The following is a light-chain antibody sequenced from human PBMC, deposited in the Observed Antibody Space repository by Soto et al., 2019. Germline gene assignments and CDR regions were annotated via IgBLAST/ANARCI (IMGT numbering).Light chain of an antibody. J-gene: IGLJ1*01. CDR1: SSNIGGNS. CDR2: DDN. V-gene: IGLV1-51*01. CDR3: GSWDSRLSAYV. Sequence: QSVLTQAPSGSAAPGQKVTISCSGSSSNIGGNSVSWYQQLPGTAPKLLIYDDNKRPSGIPDRFSGSKSGTSATLGITGFQTGDEADYYCGSWDSRLSAYVFGTGTKVTVL.